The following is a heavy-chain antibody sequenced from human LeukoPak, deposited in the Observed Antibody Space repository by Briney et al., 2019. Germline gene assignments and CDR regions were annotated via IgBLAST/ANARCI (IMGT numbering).Heavy chain of an antibody. V-gene: IGHV4-34*01. J-gene: IGHJ6*03. CDR3: ARATGKYYYYYMDV. Sequence: SETLSLTCAVYGGSFSGYYWSWLRQPPGKGLEWIGEINHSGSTNYNPSLKSRVTISVDTSKNQFSLKLSSVTAADTAVYYCARATGKYYYYYMDVWGKGTTVTVSS. CDR2: INHSGST. D-gene: IGHD4-11*01. CDR1: GGSFSGYY.